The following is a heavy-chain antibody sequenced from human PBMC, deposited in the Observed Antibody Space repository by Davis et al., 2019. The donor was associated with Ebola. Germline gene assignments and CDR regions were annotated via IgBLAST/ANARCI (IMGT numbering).Heavy chain of an antibody. Sequence: ASVKVSCKASGYTFTGYYMHWVRQAPGQGLEWMGRINPNSGGTNYAQKLQGRVTMTTDTSTSTAYMELRSLRSDDTAVYYCAREGCSNGVCHDFDYWGQGTLVTVSS. V-gene: IGHV1-2*06. J-gene: IGHJ4*02. CDR2: INPNSGGT. D-gene: IGHD2-8*01. CDR1: GYTFTGYY. CDR3: AREGCSNGVCHDFDY.